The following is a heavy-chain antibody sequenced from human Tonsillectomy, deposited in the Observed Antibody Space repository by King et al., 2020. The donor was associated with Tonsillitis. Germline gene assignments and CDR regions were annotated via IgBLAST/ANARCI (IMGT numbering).Heavy chain of an antibody. V-gene: IGHV4-61*02. CDR3: ARSGDAVVAAPYYFDF. D-gene: IGHD2-15*01. J-gene: IGHJ4*02. Sequence: VQLQESGQGLVKPSQTLSLTCTVSGGSISSGIYYWSWIRQPAGKGLEWIGRSSTSGSTSYNPSLKSRVTISVDTSKNNFSLKVNFVTAADTAMYYCARSGDAVVAAPYYFDFWGQGTLVTVSS. CDR1: GGSISSGIYY. CDR2: SSTSGST.